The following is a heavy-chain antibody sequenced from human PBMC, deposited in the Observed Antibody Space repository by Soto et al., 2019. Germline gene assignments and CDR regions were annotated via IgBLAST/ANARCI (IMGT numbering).Heavy chain of an antibody. J-gene: IGHJ6*02. CDR2: ISYDGSNK. CDR3: AKETVPTNDYYYGMPV. V-gene: IGHV3-30*18. CDR1: GFTFSSYG. Sequence: QVQLVESGGGVVQPGRSLRLSCAASGFTFSSYGMHWVRQAPGKGLEWVAVISYDGSNKYYADSVKGRFTISRENSKNTLYTKINTLRAEDTAVYYCAKETVPTNDYYYGMPVWGQGTTVTVSS. D-gene: IGHD4-4*01.